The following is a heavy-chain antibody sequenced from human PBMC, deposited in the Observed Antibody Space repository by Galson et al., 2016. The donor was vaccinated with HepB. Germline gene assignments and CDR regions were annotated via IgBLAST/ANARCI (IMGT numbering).Heavy chain of an antibody. J-gene: IGHJ4*02. Sequence: SVKVSCKASGYIFSRDVTHWLRHAPGHSLEGRRWINDGSGDTMYSPTFQGRSTITRDTFATTAHLELSSVRLEDTAVYYCAGGEESLAYFGSGRRDLDYWGQGTQVTVSS. V-gene: IGHV1-3*01. D-gene: IGHD2-15*01. CDR3: AGGEESLAYFGSGRRDLDY. CDR1: GYIFSRDV. CDR2: INDGSGDT.